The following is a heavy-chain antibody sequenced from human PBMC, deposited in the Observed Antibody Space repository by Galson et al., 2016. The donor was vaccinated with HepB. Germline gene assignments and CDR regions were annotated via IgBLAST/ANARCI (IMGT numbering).Heavy chain of an antibody. Sequence: QSGAEVKKPGESLKISCKGEGYVFSSYWIAWVRQTPDKGLEWMGLFYPGDSEIRYSPSFQGQVTFSADKSINTAYMQWSSLKASDTAIYYWARLVSSRSPYDSWGQGTLVTVSS. CDR1: GYVFSSYW. CDR3: ARLVSSRSPYDS. D-gene: IGHD3-22*01. CDR2: FYPGDSEI. V-gene: IGHV5-51*01. J-gene: IGHJ4*02.